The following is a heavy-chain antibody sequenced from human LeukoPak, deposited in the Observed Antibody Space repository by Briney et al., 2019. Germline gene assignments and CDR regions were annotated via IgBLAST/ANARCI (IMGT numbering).Heavy chain of an antibody. CDR2: ISAYNGNT. CDR1: GYTFTSYG. D-gene: IGHD6-13*01. V-gene: IGHV1-18*01. J-gene: IGHJ4*02. Sequence: GASVKVSCKASGYTFTSYGISWVRQAPGQGLEWMGWISAYNGNTNYAQKLQGRVTMTTDTSTSKAYMELRSLRSDDTAVYYCARDWGIAAAGDNDYWGQGTLVTVSS. CDR3: ARDWGIAAAGDNDY.